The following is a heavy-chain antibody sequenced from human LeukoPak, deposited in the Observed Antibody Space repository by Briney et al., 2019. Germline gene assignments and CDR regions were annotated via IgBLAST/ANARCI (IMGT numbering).Heavy chain of an antibody. V-gene: IGHV4-4*02. CDR1: GGSISSSNW. J-gene: IGHJ5*02. CDR2: INHSGST. CDR3: ARGGPLRFLEWLLPSTEFDP. Sequence: SETLSLTCAVSGGSISSSNWWSWVRQPPGKGLEWIGEINHSGSTNYNPSLKSRVTISVDTSKNQFSLKLSSVTAADTAVYYCARGGPLRFLEWLLPSTEFDPWGQGTLVTVSS. D-gene: IGHD3-3*01.